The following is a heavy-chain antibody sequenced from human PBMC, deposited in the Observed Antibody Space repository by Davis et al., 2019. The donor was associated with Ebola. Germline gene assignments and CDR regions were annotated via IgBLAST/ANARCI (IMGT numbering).Heavy chain of an antibody. Sequence: HSQTLSLTCAISGDSVSSGGWNWIRQSPSRGLEWLGRTYYSSKWYNDYAVSVKSRITINPDTSKNQFSLQLNSVTPDDTAVYYCARGWLRTGLDSWGQGNPGHRLL. CDR1: GDSVSSGG. V-gene: IGHV6-1*01. D-gene: IGHD5-12*01. CDR3: ARGWLRTGLDS. CDR2: TYYSSKWYN. J-gene: IGHJ4*02.